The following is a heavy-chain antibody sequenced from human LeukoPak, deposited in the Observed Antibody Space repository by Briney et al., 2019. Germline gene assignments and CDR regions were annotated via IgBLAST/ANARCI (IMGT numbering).Heavy chain of an antibody. J-gene: IGHJ5*02. CDR3: ARAGLEEYCSGSSCYSGRHGDWFDP. D-gene: IGHD2-15*01. CDR2: IYYSGST. Sequence: SETLSLTCTVSGGSISSSSYYWGWIRQPPGKGLEWIGSIYYSGSTYYNPSLKSRVTISVDTSKNQFSLKLSSVTAADTAVYYCARAGLEEYCSGSSCYSGRHGDWFDPWGQGTLVTVSS. V-gene: IGHV4-39*07. CDR1: GGSISSSSYY.